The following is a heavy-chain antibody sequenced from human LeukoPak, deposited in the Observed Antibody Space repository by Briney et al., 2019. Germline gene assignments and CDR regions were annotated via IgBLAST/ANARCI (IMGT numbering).Heavy chain of an antibody. V-gene: IGHV3-30-3*01. CDR3: ARKAMSFSEWLLYFDY. Sequence: GGSLRLSCAASGFTFSSYAMHWVRQAPGKGLEWVAVISYDGSNKYYADSVKGRFTISRDNSKNTLYLQMNSLRAEDTAVYYCARKAMSFSEWLLYFDYWGQGTQVTVSS. CDR2: ISYDGSNK. D-gene: IGHD5-12*01. J-gene: IGHJ4*02. CDR1: GFTFSSYA.